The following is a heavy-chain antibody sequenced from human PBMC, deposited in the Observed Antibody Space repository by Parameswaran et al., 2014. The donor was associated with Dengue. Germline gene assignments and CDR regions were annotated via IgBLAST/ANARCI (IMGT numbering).Heavy chain of an antibody. D-gene: IGHD3-10*01. CDR1: GGSINSYY. CDR3: ARDSQLGSYCWFDP. J-gene: IGHJ5*02. CDR2: IHYSGST. V-gene: IGHV4-59*12. Sequence: SETLSLTCSVSGGSINSYYWTWIRQPPGKGLEWIGHIHYSGSTNYNPSLKSRVTISVDTSKNEFSLKLSSVTAADTAVYYCARDSQLGSYCWFDPWGQGNLVTVSS.